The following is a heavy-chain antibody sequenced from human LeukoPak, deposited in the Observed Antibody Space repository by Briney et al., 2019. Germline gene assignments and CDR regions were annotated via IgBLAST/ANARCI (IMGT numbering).Heavy chain of an antibody. V-gene: IGHV4-59*08. CDR3: SRGQSISAVAV. D-gene: IGHD6-13*01. CDR2: IYSSGST. CDR1: GGSISSHY. Sequence: SETLSLTCTVSGGSISSHYWSWIRQPPGKGLEWIGYIYSSGSTNYNPSLKSRVTISVDTSKNQFSLKLSSVTAADTAVYYCSRGQSISAVAVWGQGTLVTVSS. J-gene: IGHJ4*02.